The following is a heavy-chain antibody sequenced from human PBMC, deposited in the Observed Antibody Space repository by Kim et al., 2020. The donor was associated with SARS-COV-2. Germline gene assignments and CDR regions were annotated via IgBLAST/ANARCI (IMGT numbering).Heavy chain of an antibody. Sequence: GRFTISRDNAKNALYLQMNSLRAEDTAVYYCARGVPPGWLVLIGPPYFDYWGQGTLVTVSS. V-gene: IGHV3-11*06. D-gene: IGHD6-19*01. CDR3: ARGVPPGWLVLIGPPYFDY. J-gene: IGHJ4*02.